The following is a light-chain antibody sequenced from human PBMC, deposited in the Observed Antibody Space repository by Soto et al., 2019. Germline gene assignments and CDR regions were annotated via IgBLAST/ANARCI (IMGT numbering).Light chain of an antibody. CDR2: SNN. Sequence: QSVLTQPPSASGTPGQRVTISCSGSSSNIGSNTVNWYQQLPGTAPKLLIYSNNRRPSGVPDRFSGFKAGTSASLAISGLQSEDEADYYCAAWDDSLHGPVFGGGTKLTVL. CDR3: AAWDDSLHGPV. V-gene: IGLV1-44*01. J-gene: IGLJ2*01. CDR1: SSNIGSNT.